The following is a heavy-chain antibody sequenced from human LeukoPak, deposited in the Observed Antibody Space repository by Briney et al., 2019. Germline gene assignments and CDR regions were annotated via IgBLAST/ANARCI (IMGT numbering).Heavy chain of an antibody. CDR1: GFTFSSYA. CDR2: ISGGGAVT. V-gene: IGHV3-23*01. D-gene: IGHD5-12*01. Sequence: PGGSLRLSCAASGFTFSSYAMSWVRQAPGKGLEWVSSISGGGAVTYYADSVKGRFTISRDNSKNTVYLQMNSLRAEDTAVHYCAKEPRVATIEIFDYWGQGTLVTVSS. CDR3: AKEPRVATIEIFDY. J-gene: IGHJ4*02.